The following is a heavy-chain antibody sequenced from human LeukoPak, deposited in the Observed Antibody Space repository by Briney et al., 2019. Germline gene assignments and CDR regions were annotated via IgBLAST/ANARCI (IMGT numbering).Heavy chain of an antibody. Sequence: SETLSLTCTVSGGSISSSSNYWGWIRQPPGKGLEWIGSIYYSGSTYYNLSLKSRVTISVDTSKNQFSLKLSSVTAADTAVYYCARAPEYGLYYFDYWGQGTLVTVSS. J-gene: IGHJ4*02. CDR1: GGSISSSSNY. CDR2: IYYSGST. CDR3: ARAPEYGLYYFDY. D-gene: IGHD1-14*01. V-gene: IGHV4-39*07.